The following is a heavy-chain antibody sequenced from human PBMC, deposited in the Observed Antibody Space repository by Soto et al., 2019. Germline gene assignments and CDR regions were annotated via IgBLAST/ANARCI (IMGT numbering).Heavy chain of an antibody. CDR3: AHRRGYSYGQDFDY. D-gene: IGHD5-18*01. CDR2: IYWNDDK. CDR1: GFSLSTSGVG. J-gene: IGHJ4*02. Sequence: QITLKESGPTLVKPTQTLTLTCTFSGFSLSTSGVGVGWIRQPPGKALEWLALIYWNDDKRYSPSLKSRLTITNDTSKNQVVLTMTNMDPVDTATYYCAHRRGYSYGQDFDYWGQGTLVTVSS. V-gene: IGHV2-5*01.